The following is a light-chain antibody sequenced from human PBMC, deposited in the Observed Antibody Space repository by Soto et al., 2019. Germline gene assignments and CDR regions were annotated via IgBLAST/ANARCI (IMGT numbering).Light chain of an antibody. Sequence: DIQMTQSPSTLSVSVGDRVTLTCRASQSISSWLAWYQQKPGKAPKFLIYKASSFESGVPTRSSGSGSGTDFPITISSLQPDDFANYYCLQYKTSSRTFGQGTKVEIK. J-gene: IGKJ1*01. V-gene: IGKV1-5*03. CDR1: QSISSW. CDR2: KAS. CDR3: LQYKTSSRT.